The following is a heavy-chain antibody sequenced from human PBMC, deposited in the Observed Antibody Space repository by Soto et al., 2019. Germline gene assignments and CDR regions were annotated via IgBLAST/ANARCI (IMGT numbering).Heavy chain of an antibody. D-gene: IGHD4-4*01. CDR3: TTAPPDDDGNSGLYYYYYGMDV. Sequence: EVQLVESGGGLVKPGGSLRLSCAASGFTFSNAWMNWVRQAPGKGLEWVGRIKSKADDGNTDYAAPDKGRFTISRDDSNHTLYLQMNSLKTEDTDVNYCTTAPPDDDGNSGLYYYYYGMDVWGQGTTVTVSS. CDR1: GFTFSNAW. CDR2: IKSKADDGNT. V-gene: IGHV3-15*07. J-gene: IGHJ6*02.